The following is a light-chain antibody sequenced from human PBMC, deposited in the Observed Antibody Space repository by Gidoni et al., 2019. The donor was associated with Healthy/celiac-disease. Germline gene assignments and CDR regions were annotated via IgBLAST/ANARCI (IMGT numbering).Light chain of an antibody. Sequence: EIVLTQSPGTLSLSPGERATLSCRARQRVSSSYLAWYQQKPGQAPRLLIYGASSRATGIPARFSGSGSGTDFTLTISRLEPEDFAVYYCQQYGSSPWTFGQGTKVEIK. V-gene: IGKV3-20*01. J-gene: IGKJ1*01. CDR1: QRVSSSY. CDR3: QQYGSSPWT. CDR2: GAS.